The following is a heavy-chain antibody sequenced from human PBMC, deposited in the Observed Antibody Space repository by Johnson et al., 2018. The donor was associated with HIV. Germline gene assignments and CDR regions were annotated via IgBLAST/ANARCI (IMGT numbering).Heavy chain of an antibody. CDR1: GFTFSSYG. Sequence: QMLLVESGGGVVQPGRSLRLSCAASGFTFSSYGIHWVRQAPGKGLEWVAVISYDGSNKYYADSVKGRFTISRDNSKNTLYLQMNSLRAEDTAVYYCARDKGIAARLGAFDIWGQGTMVTVSS. V-gene: IGHV3-30*03. CDR2: ISYDGSNK. D-gene: IGHD6-6*01. CDR3: ARDKGIAARLGAFDI. J-gene: IGHJ3*02.